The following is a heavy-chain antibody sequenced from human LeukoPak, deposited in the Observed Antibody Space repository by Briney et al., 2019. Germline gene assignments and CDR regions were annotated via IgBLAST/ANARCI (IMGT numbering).Heavy chain of an antibody. V-gene: IGHV4-4*09. CDR1: GGSISSYY. CDR2: IYTSGST. J-gene: IGHJ4*02. CDR3: ARLYVGATMSTFDY. D-gene: IGHD1-26*01. Sequence: SETLSLTCTVSGGSISSYYWSWIRQPPGKGLEWIGNIYTSGSTNYNPSLKSRVTISVDTSKNQFSLKLSSVTAADTAVYYCARLYVGATMSTFDYWGQGTLVTVSS.